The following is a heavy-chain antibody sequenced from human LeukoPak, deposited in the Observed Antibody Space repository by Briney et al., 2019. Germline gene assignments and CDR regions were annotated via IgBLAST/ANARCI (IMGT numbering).Heavy chain of an antibody. J-gene: IGHJ2*01. V-gene: IGHV4-59*01. D-gene: IGHD3-9*01. CDR3: ARQYSDILTGYHRGELYWYFDL. Sequence: SETLSLTCTVSGGSISSYYWSWIRQPPGKGLEWIGYIYYSGSTNYNPSLKSRVTISVDTSKNQFSLKLSSVTAVDTAVYYCARQYSDILTGYHRGELYWYFDLWGRGTLVTVSS. CDR2: IYYSGST. CDR1: GGSISSYY.